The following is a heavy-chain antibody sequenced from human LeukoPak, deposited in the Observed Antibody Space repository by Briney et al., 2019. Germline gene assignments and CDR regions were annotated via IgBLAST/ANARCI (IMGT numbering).Heavy chain of an antibody. CDR3: ARDGAPIVATIRAHYYGMDV. D-gene: IGHD5-12*01. CDR1: GDSVSSSSAA. Sequence: SQTLSLTCAISGDSVSSSSAAWSWIRQSPSRGLEWLGRTYYRSKWYNDSAVSVKSRITINPDTSKNQFSLQLNSMTPEDTAVYYCARDGAPIVATIRAHYYGMDVWGQGTMVTVSS. CDR2: TYYRSKWYN. V-gene: IGHV6-1*01. J-gene: IGHJ6*02.